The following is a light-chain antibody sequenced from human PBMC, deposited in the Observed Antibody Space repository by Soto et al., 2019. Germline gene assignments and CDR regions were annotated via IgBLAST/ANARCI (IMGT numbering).Light chain of an antibody. CDR2: STS. CDR1: QGLSSY. V-gene: IGKV1-9*01. J-gene: IGKJ3*01. Sequence: DIQLTQSPSFLSASVGDRVTITCRASQGLSSYLAWYQQKPGMAPKLLIYSTSTLQSGVPARFSGSASGAEFTLTISSLQPEDFATYDCQQLNSYPITFGPGTKVDI. CDR3: QQLNSYPIT.